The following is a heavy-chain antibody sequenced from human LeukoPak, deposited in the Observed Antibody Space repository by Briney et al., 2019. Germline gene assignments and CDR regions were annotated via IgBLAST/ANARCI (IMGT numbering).Heavy chain of an antibody. J-gene: IGHJ4*02. V-gene: IGHV3-53*01. Sequence: PGGSLRLSCAASGFTVSSNYMSWVRQAPGKGLEWVSVIYSGGSTYYADSVKGRFTISRDNSKNTLYLQMNSLRAEDTAVYYCANELDYYDSSGYALDYWGQGTLVTVSS. CDR3: ANELDYYDSSGYALDY. CDR2: IYSGGST. CDR1: GFTVSSNY. D-gene: IGHD3-22*01.